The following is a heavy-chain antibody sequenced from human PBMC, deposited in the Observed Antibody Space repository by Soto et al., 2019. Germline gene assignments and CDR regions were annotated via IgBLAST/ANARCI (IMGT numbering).Heavy chain of an antibody. V-gene: IGHV1-69*02. J-gene: IGHJ4*02. CDR3: ARARASAGIYYLDY. D-gene: IGHD6-13*01. Sequence: QVQLVQSGAEVKKPGSSVKVSCKASGGTFSSYTISWVRQAPGQGLEWMGRIIPILGIANYAQKFQGRVTITADKSTSTAYMELSSLRSEDPAVYYCARARASAGIYYLDYWGQGTLVTVSS. CDR1: GGTFSSYT. CDR2: IIPILGIA.